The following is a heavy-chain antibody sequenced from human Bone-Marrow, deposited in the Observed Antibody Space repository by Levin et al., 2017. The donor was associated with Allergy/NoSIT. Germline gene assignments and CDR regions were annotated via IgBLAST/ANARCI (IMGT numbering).Heavy chain of an antibody. V-gene: IGHV4-59*01. J-gene: IGHJ3*02. CDR3: AREGLYYYDSSGPQYSPDAFDI. Sequence: SETLSLTCTVSGGSISSYYWSWIRQPPGKGLEWIGYIYYSGSTNYNPSLKSRVTISVDTSKNQFSLKLSSVTAADTAVYYCAREGLYYYDSSGPQYSPDAFDIWGQGTMVTVSS. CDR2: IYYSGST. CDR1: GGSISSYY. D-gene: IGHD3-22*01.